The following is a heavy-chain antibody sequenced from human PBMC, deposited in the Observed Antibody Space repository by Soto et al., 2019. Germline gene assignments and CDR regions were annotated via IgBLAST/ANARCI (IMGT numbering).Heavy chain of an antibody. Sequence: AGGSLRLSCAASGFTFSSYSMNWVRQAPGKGLEWVSSISSSSSYIYYADSVKGRFTISRDNAKNSLYLQMNSLRAEDTAVYYCARYDDGSGSYSDWFDPWGQGTLVTVSS. D-gene: IGHD3-10*01. CDR2: ISSSSSYI. J-gene: IGHJ5*02. CDR3: ARYDDGSGSYSDWFDP. CDR1: GFTFSSYS. V-gene: IGHV3-21*01.